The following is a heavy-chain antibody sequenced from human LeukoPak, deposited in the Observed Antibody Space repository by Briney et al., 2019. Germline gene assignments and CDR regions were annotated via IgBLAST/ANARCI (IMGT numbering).Heavy chain of an antibody. CDR1: GFTFSSYW. Sequence: GGSLRLSCAASGFTFSSYWMHWVRQAPGKGLVWVSRINSDGINTSYADSVKGRFTISRDNAKNTLNLQMNSLRAEDTAVYYCARDLGHYYDTSDNWFDPWGQGTLVTVSS. D-gene: IGHD3-22*01. CDR2: INSDGINT. CDR3: ARDLGHYYDTSDNWFDP. V-gene: IGHV3-74*01. J-gene: IGHJ5*02.